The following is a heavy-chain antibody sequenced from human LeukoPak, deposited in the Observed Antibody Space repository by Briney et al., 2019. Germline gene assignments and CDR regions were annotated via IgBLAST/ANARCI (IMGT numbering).Heavy chain of an antibody. D-gene: IGHD1-20*01. CDR3: STLTSRGLSDS. Sequence: GGSLRLSCAASGFAFTNAWMNWVRQAPGKGLEWVGRIKSKADGETIDYAAPVKGRFTFSRDDSKNMLYLQMNSLKSEDTAVYYCSTLTSRGLSDSWGQGTLVTVSS. CDR2: IKSKADGETI. V-gene: IGHV3-15*07. J-gene: IGHJ4*02. CDR1: GFAFTNAW.